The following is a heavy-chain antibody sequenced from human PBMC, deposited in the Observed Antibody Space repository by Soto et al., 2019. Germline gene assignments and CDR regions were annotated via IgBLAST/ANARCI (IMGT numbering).Heavy chain of an antibody. V-gene: IGHV4-59*01. CDR2: VSYSGNT. CDR3: ARRMWGASGIFDY. D-gene: IGHD3-16*01. Sequence: SGTLSLTRTFSGGSIHSYYWSWIRQPPGKGLEWIGYVSYSGNTYYNPSLKSRVAILVDTSKNQFSLNLSSVIAADTAVYYCARRMWGASGIFDYWGQGTLVTVSS. CDR1: GGSIHSYY. J-gene: IGHJ4*02.